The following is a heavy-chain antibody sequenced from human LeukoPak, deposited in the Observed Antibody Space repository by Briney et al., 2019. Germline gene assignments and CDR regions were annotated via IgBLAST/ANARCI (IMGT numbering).Heavy chain of an antibody. CDR3: ARLPYDSIGWHGFDI. D-gene: IGHD3-22*01. CDR2: IYHSGST. J-gene: IGHJ3*02. V-gene: IGHV4-38-2*01. CDR1: GYCISSGDY. Sequence: PSETLSLTCAVSGYCISSGDYVGLSGHPPRKGLERIGSIYHSGSTYYNPSLKSRVTISVDRSKNQFSLKLRSVTAADTAVYYCARLPYDSIGWHGFDIWGQGTMVTVSS.